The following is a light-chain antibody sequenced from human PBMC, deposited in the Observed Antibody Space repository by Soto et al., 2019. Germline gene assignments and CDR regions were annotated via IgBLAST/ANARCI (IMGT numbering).Light chain of an antibody. V-gene: IGKV3-11*01. CDR3: QHRYGFT. CDR2: DAS. CDR1: QNVNSY. Sequence: EIVLTQSPATLSLSPGERATLSCRASQNVNSYLAWYQQKPGQAPRLLIHDASHRATAIPARFSGSGSGTDFTLTISSLEPEDFAVYFCQHRYGFTFGPGTKVDSK. J-gene: IGKJ3*01.